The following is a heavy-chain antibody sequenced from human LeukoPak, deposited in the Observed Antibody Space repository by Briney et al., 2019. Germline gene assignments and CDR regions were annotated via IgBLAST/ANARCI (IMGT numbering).Heavy chain of an antibody. J-gene: IGHJ4*02. CDR1: GFTFSSNA. Sequence: PGGSLRLSCEASGFTFSSNALHWVRQPPGKGLEWLAVISYGGNNKNFADSVKGRFTVSRDNSKHTLYLHMNSLRSDDSAMYYCATGGKFDFWSGYHIDNWGQGTLVTVSS. CDR3: ATGGKFDFWSGYHIDN. CDR2: ISYGGNNK. D-gene: IGHD3-3*01. V-gene: IGHV3-30*04.